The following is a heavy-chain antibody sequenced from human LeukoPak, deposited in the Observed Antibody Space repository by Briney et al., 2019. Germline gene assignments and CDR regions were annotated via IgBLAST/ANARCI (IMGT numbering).Heavy chain of an antibody. Sequence: GGSLRLSCTASGFTFSSYSMNWVRQAPGKGLEWVSYISSSSSNMFYADSFKGRFTISRDNAQNSLYLQMNSLKTEDTAVYYCTRDLTSSWSAVFDYWGQGTLVTVSS. CDR3: TRDLTSSWSAVFDY. V-gene: IGHV3-21*03. D-gene: IGHD6-13*01. CDR1: GFTFSSYS. CDR2: ISSSSSNM. J-gene: IGHJ4*02.